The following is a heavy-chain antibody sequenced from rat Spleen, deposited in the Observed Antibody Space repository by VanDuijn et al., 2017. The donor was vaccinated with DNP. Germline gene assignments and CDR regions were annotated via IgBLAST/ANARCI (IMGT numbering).Heavy chain of an antibody. Sequence: QVQLKESGPGLVQPSQTLSLTCTVSGFSLINYSVSWVRQPSGKGPEWMGRMWFDGDAAYNSGLKSRLTFSRDTSKNQVFLKMNSLQSDDTGTYYCARDGPYYSSSPYGMDVWGQGTSVTVSS. D-gene: IGHD1-2*01. V-gene: IGHV2-63*01. CDR2: MWFDGDA. J-gene: IGHJ4*01. CDR3: ARDGPYYSSSPYGMDV. CDR1: GFSLINYS.